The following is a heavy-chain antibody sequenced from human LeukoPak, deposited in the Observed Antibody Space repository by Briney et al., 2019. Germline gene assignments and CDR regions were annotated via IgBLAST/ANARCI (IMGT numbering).Heavy chain of an antibody. CDR1: GFTFDDYA. V-gene: IGHV3-9*01. Sequence: PGGSLRLSCAASGFTFDDYAMHWVRQGPGKGLEWVSGISWNSGSIGYADSVKGRFTISRDNAKNSLYLQMNSLRAEDTAVYYCARATRAMVRGVIGYYYYMDVWGKGTTVTISS. D-gene: IGHD3-10*01. CDR3: ARATRAMVRGVIGYYYYMDV. J-gene: IGHJ6*03. CDR2: ISWNSGSI.